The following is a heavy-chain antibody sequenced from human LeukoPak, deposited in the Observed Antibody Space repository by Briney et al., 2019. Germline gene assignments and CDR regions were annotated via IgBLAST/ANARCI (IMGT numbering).Heavy chain of an antibody. CDR3: AKVNLKNWHSCDY. V-gene: IGHV4-4*02. D-gene: IGHD1/OR15-1a*01. Sequence: SGTLSLTCAVSGGSISSNNWWGWVRQPPGKGLEWIGEIYHSGSPNYNPFLTSRVTISVDKSRNHFSLNLSSVTAADTAVYYWAKVNLKNWHSCDYWGQGTMLAVSS. CDR2: IYHSGSP. CDR1: GGSISSNNW. J-gene: IGHJ4*02.